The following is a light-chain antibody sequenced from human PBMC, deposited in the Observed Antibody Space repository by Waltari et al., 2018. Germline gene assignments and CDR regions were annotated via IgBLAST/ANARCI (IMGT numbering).Light chain of an antibody. CDR2: DAS. V-gene: IGKV3-11*01. Sequence: EIVLTQSPATLSLSPGERATLSCRASQRVSSYLAWCQQKPGQAPRHLIYDASNRATGIPARFSGSGSGTDFTLTISSLEPEDFAVYYCQQRSNGITFGQGTRLEIK. CDR3: QQRSNGIT. CDR1: QRVSSY. J-gene: IGKJ5*01.